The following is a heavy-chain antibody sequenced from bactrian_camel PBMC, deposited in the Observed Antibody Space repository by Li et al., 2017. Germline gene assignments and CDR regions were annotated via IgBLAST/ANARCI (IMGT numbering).Heavy chain of an antibody. CDR1: GSTSSRHC. CDR2: INSDGSST. CDR3: AADCSGPTCGRAPCDY. V-gene: IGHV3S25*01. Sequence: QLVESGGGSVQAGGSLRLSCAVTGSTSSRHCMAWFRQAPGKGLEWVSTINSDGSSTYYVDSVKGRFIISRDNTKRTIYLQMNSLKPEDTAMHYCAADCSGPTCGRAPCDYWGEGTQVTVS. D-gene: IGHD2*01. J-gene: IGHJ4*01.